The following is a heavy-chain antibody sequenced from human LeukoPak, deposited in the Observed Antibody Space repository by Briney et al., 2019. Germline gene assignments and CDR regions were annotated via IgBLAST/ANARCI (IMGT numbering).Heavy chain of an antibody. CDR1: DFSISSSSYY. V-gene: IGHV4-39*06. CDR3: ASMRTRGYRYGYIIPPQFDF. Sequence: PSETLSLTCTVSDFSISSSSYYWGWIRQPPGTLRAWRGSIYYSGSTNYNPCLKSRISIALDMSKNQFLQKLSSVTAADTAVYYCASMRTRGYRYGYIIPPQFDFWGRGTLVTVPS. CDR2: IYYSGST. J-gene: IGHJ4*02. D-gene: IGHD5-18*01.